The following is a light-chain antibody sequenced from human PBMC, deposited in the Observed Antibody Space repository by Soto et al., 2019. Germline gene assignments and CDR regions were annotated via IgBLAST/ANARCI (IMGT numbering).Light chain of an antibody. Sequence: ETLMTQSPDTLSVSIGERATLSCRASQSLRSSLAWYQQKPGQAPRLLIYGASTRATGIPARFSGSGSGTEFTLTISSLQSEDFAVYYCQQYNNGPPWTFGQGTKVDVK. V-gene: IGKV3-15*01. CDR3: QQYNNGPPWT. CDR2: GAS. CDR1: QSLRSS. J-gene: IGKJ1*01.